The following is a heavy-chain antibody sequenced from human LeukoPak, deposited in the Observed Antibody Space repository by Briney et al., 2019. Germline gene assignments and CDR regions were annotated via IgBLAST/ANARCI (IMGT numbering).Heavy chain of an antibody. V-gene: IGHV4-4*07. Sequence: SETLSLTCTVSGGSFSSYYWSWIRQSAGKGLERIGRIYSSGSTNYNPSLKSRVTMSVDTSKNQFSLKLSSVTAADTAVYYCARYVDTAMVSIDAFDIWGQGTMVTVSS. CDR3: ARYVDTAMVSIDAFDI. CDR2: IYSSGST. CDR1: GGSFSSYY. J-gene: IGHJ3*02. D-gene: IGHD5-18*01.